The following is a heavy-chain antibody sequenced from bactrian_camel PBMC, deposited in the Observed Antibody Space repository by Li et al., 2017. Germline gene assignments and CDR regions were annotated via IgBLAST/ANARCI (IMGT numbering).Heavy chain of an antibody. Sequence: VQLVESGGGSVQAGGSLRLSCAFDAYTPANVRMAWFRQAPGKEREGVASLASDGSSIYANSLKGRFTISKDDVEKILYLQMNSLEPEDTAMYYCAARNLAAATWYEGYNYWGQGTQVTVS. D-gene: IGHD6*01. V-gene: IGHV3S53*01. CDR3: AARNLAAATWYEGYNY. CDR2: LASDGSS. CDR1: AYTPANVR. J-gene: IGHJ4*01.